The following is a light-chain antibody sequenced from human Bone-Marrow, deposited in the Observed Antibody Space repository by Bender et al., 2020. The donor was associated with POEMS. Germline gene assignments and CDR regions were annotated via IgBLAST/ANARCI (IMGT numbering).Light chain of an antibody. CDR3: CSYAGSSTYVV. CDR2: EGN. CDR1: GSDVGNYNL. V-gene: IGLV2-23*01. Sequence: QSALTQPASVSGSPRQSITISCTGTGSDVGNYNLVSWYQQHPGKAPKLMISEGNKRPSGVSNRFSGSKSGNTASLTISGLQAEDEADYYCCSYAGSSTYVVFGGGTKLTVL. J-gene: IGLJ2*01.